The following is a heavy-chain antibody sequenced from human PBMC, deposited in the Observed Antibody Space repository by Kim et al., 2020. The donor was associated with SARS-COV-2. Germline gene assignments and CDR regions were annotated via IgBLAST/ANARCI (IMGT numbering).Heavy chain of an antibody. CDR3: ARGRGFLGYSSSWSFDY. V-gene: IGHV4-59*01. CDR2: IYYSGST. Sequence: SETLSLTCTVSGGSISSYYWSWIRQPPGKGLEWIGYIYYSGSTNYNPSLKSRVTISVDTSKNQFSLKLSSVTAADTAVYYCARGRGFLGYSSSWSFDYWGQGTLVTVSS. CDR1: GGSISSYY. J-gene: IGHJ4*02. D-gene: IGHD6-13*01.